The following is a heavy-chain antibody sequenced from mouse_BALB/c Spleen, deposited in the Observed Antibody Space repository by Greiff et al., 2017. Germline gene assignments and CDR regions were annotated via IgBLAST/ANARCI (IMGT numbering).Heavy chain of an antibody. CDR2: INPSNGRT. D-gene: IGHD2-4*01. V-gene: IGHV1S81*02. CDR1: GYTFTSYW. J-gene: IGHJ3*01. CDR3: ALCAMITTGAWFAY. Sequence: QVQLQQPGAELVKPGASVKLSCKASGYTFTSYWMHWVKQRPGQGLEWIGEINPSNGRTNYNEKFKSKATLTVDKSSSTAYMQLSSLTSEDSAVYYCALCAMITTGAWFAYWGQGTLVTVSA.